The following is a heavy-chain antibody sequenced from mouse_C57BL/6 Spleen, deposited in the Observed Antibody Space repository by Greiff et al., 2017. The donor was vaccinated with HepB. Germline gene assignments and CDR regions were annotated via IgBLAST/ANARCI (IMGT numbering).Heavy chain of an antibody. CDR1: GYAFSSSW. J-gene: IGHJ1*03. CDR2: IYPGDGDT. V-gene: IGHV1-82*01. CDR3: ASQGSYDWYFDV. D-gene: IGHD1-1*01. Sequence: VQLQQSGPELVKPGASVKISCKASGYAFSSSWMNWVKQRPGKGLEWIGRIYPGDGDTNYNGKFKGKATLTADKSSSTAYMQLSSLTSEDSAVYFCASQGSYDWYFDVWGTGTTVTVSS.